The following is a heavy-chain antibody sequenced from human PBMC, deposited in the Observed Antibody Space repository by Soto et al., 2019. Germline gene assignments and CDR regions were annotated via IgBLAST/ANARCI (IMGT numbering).Heavy chain of an antibody. J-gene: IGHJ4*02. V-gene: IGHV4-31*01. Sequence: QVQLQESGPGLVKPSQTLSLTCTVSGGSISSGGYYWSWIRQHPGKGLEWIGYIYYSGSTYYNPSFRSQVTKPVDTSKNHFSLKRGSGTAADTAGYYCARGPLPWGQGTRVTVSS. CDR1: GGSISSGGYY. CDR3: ARGPLP. CDR2: IYYSGST.